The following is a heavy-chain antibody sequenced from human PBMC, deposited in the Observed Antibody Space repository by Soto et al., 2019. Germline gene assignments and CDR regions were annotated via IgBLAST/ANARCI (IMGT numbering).Heavy chain of an antibody. CDR3: TRSNTASSSPDY. CDR2: FSFSETT. CDR1: GGSIRDFH. Sequence: QVQLQESGPGLVKPSETLSLTCTVSGGSIRDFHWSWIRQPPGKGLEWIGSFSFSETTNSDPSLKGRVTVAVDSSKSHFSLKLASVTAEDTAIYYCTRSNTASSSPDYWGQGSLVTVSS. J-gene: IGHJ4*02. V-gene: IGHV4-59*08. D-gene: IGHD6-13*01.